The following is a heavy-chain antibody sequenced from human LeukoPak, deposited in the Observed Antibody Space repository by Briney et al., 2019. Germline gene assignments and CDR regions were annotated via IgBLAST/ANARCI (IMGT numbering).Heavy chain of an antibody. D-gene: IGHD2-2*01. CDR1: GYTFTSYD. Sequence: ASVKVSCKASGYTFTSYDINWVRPATGQGLEWMGWMNPNSGNTGYAQKFQGRVTITRNTSISTAYMELSSLRSEDTAVYYCARVPAATHYTYYFDYWGQGTLVTVSS. CDR2: MNPNSGNT. J-gene: IGHJ4*02. V-gene: IGHV1-8*03. CDR3: ARVPAATHYTYYFDY.